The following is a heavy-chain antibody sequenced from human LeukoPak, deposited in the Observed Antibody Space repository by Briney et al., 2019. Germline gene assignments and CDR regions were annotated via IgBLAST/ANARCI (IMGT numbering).Heavy chain of an antibody. CDR3: ANHFRYFDL. Sequence: GGSLRLSCAASGFTFGNHWMSWLRQAPGKGLEWVAHIKQDGSEKYYVDSVKGRFTVSRDNSKNTLYLQMNSLRAEDTAVYYCANHFRYFDLWGRGTLVTVSS. J-gene: IGHJ2*01. D-gene: IGHD1-14*01. V-gene: IGHV3-7*01. CDR2: IKQDGSEK. CDR1: GFTFGNHW.